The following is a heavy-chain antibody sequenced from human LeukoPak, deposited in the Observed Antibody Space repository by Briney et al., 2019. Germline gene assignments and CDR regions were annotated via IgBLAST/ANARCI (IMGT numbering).Heavy chain of an antibody. D-gene: IGHD6-13*01. J-gene: IGHJ4*02. V-gene: IGHV3-21*01. CDR3: ARDRPYSSSWDDFDY. CDR2: ISSNSSYI. Sequence: KAGGSLRLSCAASGFILRDYSMNWVRQAPGKGLEWVSSISSNSSYIYYADSMKGRFTISRDNAKNSLYLQMNSLRAEDTAVYYCARDRPYSSSWDDFDYWGQGTLVTVSS. CDR1: GFILRDYS.